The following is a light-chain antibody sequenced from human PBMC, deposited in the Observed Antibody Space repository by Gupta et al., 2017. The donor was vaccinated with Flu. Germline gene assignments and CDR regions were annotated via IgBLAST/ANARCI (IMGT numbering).Light chain of an antibody. CDR2: CAS. V-gene: IGKV4-1*01. J-gene: IGKJ1*01. CDR1: QSVFDISDKRNY. Sequence: DVAMTQSPDSLAVALGDRATINRKSSQSVFDISDKRNYLAWYHQKPGQPPKLLFLCASTREPGVPDRFSGSGSGTVFSLTIVSMQADDVAVYYCQQYNIFPPTFGQGTRVEIK. CDR3: QQYNIFPPT.